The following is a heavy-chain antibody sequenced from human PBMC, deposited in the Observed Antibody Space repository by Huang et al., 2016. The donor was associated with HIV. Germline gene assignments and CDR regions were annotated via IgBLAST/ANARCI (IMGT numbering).Heavy chain of an antibody. J-gene: IGHJ4*02. V-gene: IGHV3-43*01. CDR1: GFTFADYS. CDR3: AKDKRWQWLGYYFDY. Sequence: EVHLVESGGVVVQPGGSLRLSCVASGFTFADYSMNGVRQSPGKGREWVALIKWDGTSTYYADSVKCRFTVSRDNSKNSLYLQMNSLRTEDTALYYCAKDKRWQWLGYYFDYWGQGTLVTVSS. D-gene: IGHD6-19*01. CDR2: IKWDGTST.